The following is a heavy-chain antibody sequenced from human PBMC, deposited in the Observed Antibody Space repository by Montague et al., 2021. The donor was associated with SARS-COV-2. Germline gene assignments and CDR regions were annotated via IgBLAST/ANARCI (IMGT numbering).Heavy chain of an antibody. J-gene: IGHJ3*02. Sequence: SLRLSCAASGFTFSNYKMTWVRQAPGQGLEWVSSINSSGSSKYYVDSVKGRFPISRDNAKNSLFLQINSLRAEDTAVYYCARDDYWPKGGCSDHGLDIWSQGTMVTVSS. CDR1: GFTFSNYK. CDR2: INSSGSSK. CDR3: ARDDYWPKGGCSDHGLDI. D-gene: IGHD2-8*01. V-gene: IGHV3-21*01.